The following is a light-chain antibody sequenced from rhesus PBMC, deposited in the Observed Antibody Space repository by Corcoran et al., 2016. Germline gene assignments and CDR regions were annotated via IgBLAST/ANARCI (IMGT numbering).Light chain of an antibody. V-gene: IGKV1-43*02. J-gene: IGKJ3*01. CDR2: DAS. Sequence: DIQMTQSPSSLSASVGDRVTITCRASQGISNFLSWYQQKQGKAPNLLIYDASTLQGGVPSRFSGSGSVTDFTLTISSLQAEDFATYFCLQYNSDPLTFGPGTKLDV. CDR1: QGISNF. CDR3: LQYNSDPLT.